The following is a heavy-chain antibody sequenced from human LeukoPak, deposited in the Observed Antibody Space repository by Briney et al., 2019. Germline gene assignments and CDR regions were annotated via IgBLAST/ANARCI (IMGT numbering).Heavy chain of an antibody. CDR3: ARGMKFGLELRDDVAFDI. D-gene: IGHD1-7*01. CDR1: GGTFSSYS. Sequence: ASVKLSCKFSGGTFSSYSLRWAREAPGQGRVWMRDIIPIFGTANYAQKFQGRVTITTDESTSTAYMELSSLRSEDTVVYYCARGMKFGLELRDDVAFDIWGQGAMVTVSS. V-gene: IGHV1-69*05. CDR2: IIPIFGTA. J-gene: IGHJ3*02.